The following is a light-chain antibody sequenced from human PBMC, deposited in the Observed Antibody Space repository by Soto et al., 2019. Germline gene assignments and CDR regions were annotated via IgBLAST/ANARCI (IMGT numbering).Light chain of an antibody. Sequence: DIQMTQSPSSLSASVGDRVIITCRASQSISNYLNWYQQKQGKAPKLLIYTASNLQSGVPSRFSGSGSGTDFTLTISSLQPEDFATYHCRQSDTFPRTFGQGTKVE. J-gene: IGKJ1*01. CDR2: TAS. CDR1: QSISNY. CDR3: RQSDTFPRT. V-gene: IGKV1-39*01.